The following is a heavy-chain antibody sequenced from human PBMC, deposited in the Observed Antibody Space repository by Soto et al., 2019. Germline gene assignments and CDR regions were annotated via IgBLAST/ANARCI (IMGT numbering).Heavy chain of an antibody. J-gene: IGHJ4*02. Sequence: QLQLQESGSGLVKPSQTLSLTCAVSGGSISSGGYSWSWILQPPGKGLEGIGYIYHSGSTYYNPSLQSRVTISVDRSKNQFSLKLSSVTAADTAVYYCAAGGGLPRYYWGQGTLVTVSS. CDR3: AAGGGLPRYY. V-gene: IGHV4-30-2*01. CDR2: IYHSGST. CDR1: GGSISSGGYS. D-gene: IGHD5-12*01.